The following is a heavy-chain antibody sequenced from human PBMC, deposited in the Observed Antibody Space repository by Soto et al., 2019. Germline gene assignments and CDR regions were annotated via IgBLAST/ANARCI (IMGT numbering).Heavy chain of an antibody. D-gene: IGHD2-15*01. Sequence: EVQLLESGGGLVQSGGSLRLSCAASGFTFSSYAMSWVRQAPGKGLEWVSAISGSGGSSYYADSVKGRFTISRDNSMNTLYLQMNSLRAEDTAVYYCAKGGDDCSGGTCYYYYYGMDVWGQGTTVTVSS. V-gene: IGHV3-23*01. CDR1: GFTFSSYA. J-gene: IGHJ6*02. CDR3: AKGGDDCSGGTCYYYYYGMDV. CDR2: ISGSGGSS.